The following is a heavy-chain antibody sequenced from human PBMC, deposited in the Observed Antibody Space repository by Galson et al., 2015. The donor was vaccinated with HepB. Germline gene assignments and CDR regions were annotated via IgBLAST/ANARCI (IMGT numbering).Heavy chain of an antibody. J-gene: IGHJ5*02. CDR3: ARDEVGYYGSGSYFRWFDP. Sequence: SCKASGYTFTSYAMNWVRQAPGQGLEWMGWINTNTGNPTYAQGFTGRFVFSLDTSVSTAYLQICSLKAEDTAAYYCARDEVGYYGSGSYFRWFDPWGQGTLVTVSS. D-gene: IGHD3-10*01. CDR1: GYTFTSYA. CDR2: INTNTGNP. V-gene: IGHV7-4-1*01.